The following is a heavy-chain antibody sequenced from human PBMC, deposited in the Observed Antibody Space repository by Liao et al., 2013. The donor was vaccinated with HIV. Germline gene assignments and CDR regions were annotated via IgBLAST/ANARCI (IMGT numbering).Heavy chain of an antibody. CDR3: ARYCSGGTCAFFDH. CDR2: IYYSGTT. CDR1: GGSISSGTYY. J-gene: IGHJ4*02. V-gene: IGHV4-30-4*08. Sequence: QVQLQESGPGLVKPSQTLSLTCTVSGGSISSGTYYWSWIRQPPGKGLEWIGYIYYSGTTYYNPSLKSRLTIAVDTSKNQFSLKLTSVTAADTAVYFCARYCSGGTCAFFDHWGQGTLVTVSS. D-gene: IGHD2-15*01.